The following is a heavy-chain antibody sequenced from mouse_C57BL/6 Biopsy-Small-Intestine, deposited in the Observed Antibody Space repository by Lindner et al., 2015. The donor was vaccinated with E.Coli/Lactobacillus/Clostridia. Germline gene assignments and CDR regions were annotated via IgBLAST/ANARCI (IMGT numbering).Heavy chain of an antibody. CDR2: FHPYSDDT. CDR3: AKGDGYPRYWYFDV. J-gene: IGHJ1*01. D-gene: IGHD2-3*01. CDR1: GYTFTTYP. Sequence: VQLQESGAELVKPGASVKMSCKASGYTFTTYPIEWMKQNHGKSLEWIGHFHPYSDDTKYNEKFKGRATLTVEKSSGTVYLELSRLTSDDSAVYYCAKGDGYPRYWYFDVWGAGTTVTVSS. V-gene: IGHV1-47*01.